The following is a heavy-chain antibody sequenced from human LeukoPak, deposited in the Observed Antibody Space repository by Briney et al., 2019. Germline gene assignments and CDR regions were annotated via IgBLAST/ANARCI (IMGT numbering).Heavy chain of an antibody. Sequence: GGSLRLSCAASGFTFSSYTMNWVRQAPGKGLECVSSISSSSSYIYYADSVKGRFTISRDNAKNSLYLQMNSLRAEDTAVYHCARALEFYYFDNWGQGTLVTVSS. CDR1: GFTFSSYT. V-gene: IGHV3-21*01. CDR3: ARALEFYYFDN. D-gene: IGHD3-10*01. CDR2: ISSSSSYI. J-gene: IGHJ4*02.